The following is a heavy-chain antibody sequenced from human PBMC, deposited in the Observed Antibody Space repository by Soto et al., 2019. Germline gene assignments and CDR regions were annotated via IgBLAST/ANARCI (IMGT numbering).Heavy chain of an antibody. CDR1: GGSISSSSYY. CDR3: ARLTGAAAGSHYDY. V-gene: IGHV4-39*01. CDR2: IYYSGST. D-gene: IGHD6-13*01. J-gene: IGHJ4*02. Sequence: SETLSLTCTVSGGSISSSSYYWGWIRQPPGKGLEWIGSIYYSGSTYYNPSLKSRVTISVDTSKNQFSLKLSSVTAADTAVYYCARLTGAAAGSHYDYWGQGTLVTV.